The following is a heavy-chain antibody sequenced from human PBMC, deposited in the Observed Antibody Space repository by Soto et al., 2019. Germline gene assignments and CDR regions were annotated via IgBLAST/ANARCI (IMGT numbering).Heavy chain of an antibody. J-gene: IGHJ4*02. Sequence: EVQLLESGGGLVQPGGSLRLSCAASGFTFNNYAMSWVRQAPGKGLEWVSSIRGSGGTTYYADSVKGRFTIPRDNSKNTVYLQMNSLRAEDSAVYYCAKKPRSSTSTPDFDFWGQGTLVTVSS. CDR1: GFTFNNYA. V-gene: IGHV3-23*01. CDR3: AKKPRSSTSTPDFDF. D-gene: IGHD2-2*01. CDR2: IRGSGGTT.